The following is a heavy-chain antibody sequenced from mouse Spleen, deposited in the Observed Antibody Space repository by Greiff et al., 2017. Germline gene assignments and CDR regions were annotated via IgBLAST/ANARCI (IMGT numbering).Heavy chain of an antibody. CDR2: IHPSDSDT. CDR3: ARACSFYSHNGPPFAY. V-gene: IGHV1-74*01. J-gene: IGHJ3*01. CDR1: GYTFTSYW. Sequence: QVQLQQPGAELVKPGASVKLSCKASGYTFTSYWMQWVKQRPGQGLEWIGRIHPSDSDTNYNQKFKGKATLTVDKSSSTAYMQLRSLTSEDSAVYYFARACSFYSHNGPPFAYWGQGTLVTGSA. D-gene: IGHD2-12*01.